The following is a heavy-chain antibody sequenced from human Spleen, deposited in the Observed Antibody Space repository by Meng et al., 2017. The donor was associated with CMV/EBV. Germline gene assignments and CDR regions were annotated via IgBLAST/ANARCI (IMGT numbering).Heavy chain of an antibody. CDR1: GGTFSSYA. Sequence: CKASGGTFSSYAISWVRQATGQGLEWMGGIITIVGITNYAQNFQGRVTITADKSTSTTYMELSSLRSQDTAVYYCARDYDRGFFDPWGQGTLVTVSS. CDR3: ARDYDRGFFDP. CDR2: IITIVGIT. J-gene: IGHJ5*02. V-gene: IGHV1-69*10. D-gene: IGHD3-16*01.